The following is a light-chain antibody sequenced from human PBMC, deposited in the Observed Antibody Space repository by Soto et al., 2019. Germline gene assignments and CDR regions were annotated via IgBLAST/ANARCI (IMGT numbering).Light chain of an antibody. V-gene: IGKV3-20*01. Sequence: EIVLTQSPGTLSLSPGERATLSCRASQSVSSDYLAWYQQKPGQPPRLLIYGASSRATGVPDRFSGSGSGTDFTLTISRLEPEDFAMYYCQHYGASRWTFGQGTKVDI. J-gene: IGKJ1*01. CDR2: GAS. CDR3: QHYGASRWT. CDR1: QSVSSDY.